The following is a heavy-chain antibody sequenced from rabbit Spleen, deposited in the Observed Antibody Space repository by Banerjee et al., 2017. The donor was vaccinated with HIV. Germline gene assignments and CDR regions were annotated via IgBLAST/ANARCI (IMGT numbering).Heavy chain of an antibody. J-gene: IGHJ6*01. D-gene: IGHD4-1*01. CDR3: TREDYRSGWGAFDL. CDR1: GFTISSMHW. V-gene: IGHV1S45*01. Sequence: QEQLEESGGDLVKPEGSLTLTCTASGFTISSMHWMWWVRQAPGKGLEWIASIGDGDDNTHYASWAKGRFTISKASSTTVTLQMTSLTAADTATYFCTREDYRSGWGAFDLWGPGTLVTVS. CDR2: IGDGDDNT.